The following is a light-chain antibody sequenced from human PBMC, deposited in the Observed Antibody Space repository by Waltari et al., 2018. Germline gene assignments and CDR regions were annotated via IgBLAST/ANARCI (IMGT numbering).Light chain of an antibody. V-gene: IGLV1-40*01. CDR2: GNG. J-gene: IGLJ2*01. CDR3: QSYDSSLSAVV. CDR1: SSNIGAGYD. Sequence: QSVLTQPPSVSGAPGQRVTISCTGSSSNIGAGYDVHWYQQLPGPAPKLPLYGNGSRPSGVPDRFAGSKAGTSASLAITGLQAEDEADYYCQSYDSSLSAVVFGGGTKLTVL.